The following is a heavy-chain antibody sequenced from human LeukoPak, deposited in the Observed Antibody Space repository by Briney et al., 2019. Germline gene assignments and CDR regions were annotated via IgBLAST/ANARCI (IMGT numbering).Heavy chain of an antibody. D-gene: IGHD1-20*01. CDR1: GFTFNRYG. CDR3: AKDYSTNNWNEGIGY. J-gene: IGHJ4*02. V-gene: IGHV3-30*02. CDR2: IRYDESHR. Sequence: PGGSLRLSCAASGFTFNRYGMHWVRQAPGKGLECVAFIRYDESHRFYGDSMRGRFTISRDNSKNTLYLQMNSLRAEDTAVYYCAKDYSTNNWNEGIGYWGQGTLVTVSS.